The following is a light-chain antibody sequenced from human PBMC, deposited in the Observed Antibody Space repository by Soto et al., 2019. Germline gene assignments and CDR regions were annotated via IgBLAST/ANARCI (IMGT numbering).Light chain of an antibody. J-gene: IGLJ3*02. CDR3: SSYTSSSTWV. V-gene: IGLV2-18*02. CDR1: SSDVGSYNR. CDR2: EVS. Sequence: QSALTQPPSVSGSPGQSVTISCTGTSSDVGSYNRVSWYQQPPGTAPKLMIYEVSNRPSGVPDRFSGSKSGNTASRTISGLQAEDEDDYYCSSYTSSSTWVFGGGTKLTVL.